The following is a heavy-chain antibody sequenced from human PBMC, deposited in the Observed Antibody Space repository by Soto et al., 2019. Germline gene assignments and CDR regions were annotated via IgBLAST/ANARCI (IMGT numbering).Heavy chain of an antibody. CDR3: ATDGPSNSGNLYAFDI. Sequence: QPQLVQSGAEVKKSGASVRVSCKASGYTLTNYGVTWVRQAPGQGLEWLGRVTPYKPDTNSAQNLQGRVTMATDTSTNTAYLELRSLRSDDTAVYFCATDGPSNSGNLYAFDIWGQGTMVTVSA. D-gene: IGHD5-12*01. J-gene: IGHJ3*02. V-gene: IGHV1-18*04. CDR2: VTPYKPDT. CDR1: GYTLTNYG.